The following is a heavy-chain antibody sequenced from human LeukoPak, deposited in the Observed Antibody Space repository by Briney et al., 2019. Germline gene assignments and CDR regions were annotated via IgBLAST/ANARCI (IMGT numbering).Heavy chain of an antibody. CDR2: IYYSGST. D-gene: IGHD6-13*01. J-gene: IGHJ5*02. CDR3: ARAAAAAGDNWFDP. CDR1: GGSISSSSYY. V-gene: IGHV4-39*07. Sequence: PSETLSLTCTVSGGSISSSSYYWGWIRQPPGKGLEWIGSIYYSGSTYYNPSLKSRVTISVDTSKNQFSLKVTSVTAADTAVYYCARAAAAAGDNWFDPWGQGTLVTVSS.